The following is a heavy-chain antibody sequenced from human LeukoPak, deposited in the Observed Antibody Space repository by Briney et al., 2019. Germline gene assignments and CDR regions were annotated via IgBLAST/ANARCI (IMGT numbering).Heavy chain of an antibody. Sequence: SETLSLTCTVSGGSVSSYYWSWMRQSPGKGLEWIGYVYYSGSTNFNPALKSRVTISLDTSENQFSLKLSSVTAADTAVYYCAREANSPTARYWYFDLWGRGTQVTVSS. V-gene: IGHV4-59*02. J-gene: IGHJ2*01. D-gene: IGHD2-21*01. CDR1: GGSVSSYY. CDR2: VYYSGST. CDR3: AREANSPTARYWYFDL.